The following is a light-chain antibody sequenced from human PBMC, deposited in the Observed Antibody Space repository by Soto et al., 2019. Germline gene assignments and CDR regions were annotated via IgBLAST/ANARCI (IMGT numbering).Light chain of an antibody. CDR1: QSVSSN. CDR2: GAS. Sequence: EIVMTQSPATLSLSPGERATLSCRASQSVSSNLAWYQQKPRHPPSILIYGASTRATGIPARFSSSRSGTEFTLTISSLQSDDFAVYYCQQYNNWSPWTFGQGTKLEIK. V-gene: IGKV3-15*01. J-gene: IGKJ1*01. CDR3: QQYNNWSPWT.